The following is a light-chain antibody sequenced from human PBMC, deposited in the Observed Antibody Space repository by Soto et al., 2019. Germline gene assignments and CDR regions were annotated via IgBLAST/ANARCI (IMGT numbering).Light chain of an antibody. J-gene: IGKJ3*01. CDR3: QKYSSAPFT. V-gene: IGKV1-27*01. Sequence: MTQSPSSLSASVGDRVTITCRASQGIRNYLAWYQQRPGKVPKLLIYAASTLQSGVPSRFSGSGSGTDFTLTISSLQPEDVAAYYCQKYSSAPFTFGPGTKVDIK. CDR2: AAS. CDR1: QGIRNY.